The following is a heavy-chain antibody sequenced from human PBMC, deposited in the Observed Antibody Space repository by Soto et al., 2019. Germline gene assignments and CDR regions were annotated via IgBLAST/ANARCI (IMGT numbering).Heavy chain of an antibody. CDR1: GGSFSGYY. V-gene: IGHV4-34*01. Sequence: PSETLSLTCAVYGGSFSGYYWSWIRQPPGKGLEWFGEINHSGSTNYNPSLKSRVTISVDTSKNQFSLKLSSVTAADTAVYYCARIHAPITIFGVAPTYYYFDYSGQATLVTVSS. D-gene: IGHD3-3*01. CDR2: INHSGST. CDR3: ARIHAPITIFGVAPTYYYFDY. J-gene: IGHJ4*02.